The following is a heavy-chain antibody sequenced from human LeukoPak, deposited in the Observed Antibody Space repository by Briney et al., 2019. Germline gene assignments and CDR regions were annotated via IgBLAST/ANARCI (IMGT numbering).Heavy chain of an antibody. CDR1: GGSISSYY. J-gene: IGHJ3*02. CDR2: IYYSGST. Sequence: SETLSLTCTVSGGSISSYYWSWIRPPPGKGLEWIGCIYYSGSTNYNPSLKSRITISVAPTKNQFSLKLSSVTAADTAVYYFASHRNILWFGEGTSFDIWGQGTMVTVSS. D-gene: IGHD3-10*01. V-gene: IGHV4-59*08. CDR3: ASHRNILWFGEGTSFDI.